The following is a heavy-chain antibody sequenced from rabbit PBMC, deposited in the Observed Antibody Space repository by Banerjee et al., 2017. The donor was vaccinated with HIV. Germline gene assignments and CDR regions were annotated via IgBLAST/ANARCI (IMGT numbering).Heavy chain of an antibody. CDR3: ARDLAGVIGWNFNL. CDR2: INSNTGNT. D-gene: IGHD4-1*01. V-gene: IGHV1S45*01. Sequence: QEQLEESGGGLVTPGRTLTLSCTASGFDFSSYYMCWVRQAPGKGLEWIACINSNTGNTVYASWAKGPFTISKTSSTTVTLQMTSLTAADTATYFCARDLAGVIGWNFNLWGQGTLVTVS. CDR1: GFDFSSYY. J-gene: IGHJ4*01.